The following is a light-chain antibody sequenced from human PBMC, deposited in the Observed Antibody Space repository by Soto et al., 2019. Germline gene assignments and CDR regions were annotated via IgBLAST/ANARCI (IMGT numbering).Light chain of an antibody. J-gene: IGKJ4*01. Sequence: EIVLTQSPGTLSLSSGERATLSCRASQSVRSNYLAWYQQKPGQAPRLLIYGASSRATGIPDRFGGSGSGTDLDLTISRLDPEAFAVYYCQQYASSPLTFGGGTKVEIK. CDR3: QQYASSPLT. V-gene: IGKV3-20*01. CDR1: QSVRSNY. CDR2: GAS.